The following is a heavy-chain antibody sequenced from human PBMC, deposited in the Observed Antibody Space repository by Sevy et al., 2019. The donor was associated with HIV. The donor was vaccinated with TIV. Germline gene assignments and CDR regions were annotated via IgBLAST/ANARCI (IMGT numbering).Heavy chain of an antibody. CDR3: ARAYYYDSSAYYFEH. V-gene: IGHV1-2*06. CDR1: GYTFTAYY. J-gene: IGHJ4*02. Sequence: ASVKVSCKASGYTFTAYYVHWVRQAPGQGLEWMGRINPNSGGTNYAQKFQGRVTMTRDTSISTAYMELSGLRYDDTAVYHCARAYYYDSSAYYFEHWGQGTLVTVSS. CDR2: INPNSGGT. D-gene: IGHD3-22*01.